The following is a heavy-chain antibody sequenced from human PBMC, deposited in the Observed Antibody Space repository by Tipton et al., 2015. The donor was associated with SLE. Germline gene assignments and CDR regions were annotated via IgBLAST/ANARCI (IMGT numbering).Heavy chain of an antibody. J-gene: IGHJ4*02. CDR3: ARGGHYYDSSGYYYWNY. Sequence: QLVQSGAEVKKPGASVKVSCKASGYTFISYGISWVRQAPGQGLEWMGRIIPILGIANYAQKFQGRVTITADESTSTAYMELSSLRSEDTAVYYCARGGHYYDSSGYYYWNYWGQGTLVTVSS. CDR2: IIPILGIA. CDR1: GYTFISYG. D-gene: IGHD3-22*01. V-gene: IGHV1-69*09.